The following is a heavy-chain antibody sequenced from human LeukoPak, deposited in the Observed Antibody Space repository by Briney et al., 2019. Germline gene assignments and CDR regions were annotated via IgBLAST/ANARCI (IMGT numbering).Heavy chain of an antibody. Sequence: PGGSLRLSCAASGFTFSNYWMSWVRQAPWKGLGWVANIKPDGSEKYYVDSVKGRFTISRDNAKNSLFLQMNSLRAEDTATYYCTRDFGSGVVVTAIVDWGQGTLVTVSS. D-gene: IGHD2-21*02. J-gene: IGHJ4*02. CDR2: IKPDGSEK. CDR1: GFTFSNYW. V-gene: IGHV3-7*01. CDR3: TRDFGSGVVVTAIVD.